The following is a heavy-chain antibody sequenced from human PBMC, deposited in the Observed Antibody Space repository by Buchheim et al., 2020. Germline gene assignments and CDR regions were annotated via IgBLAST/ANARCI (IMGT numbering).Heavy chain of an antibody. CDR1: GGSFGGYY. D-gene: IGHD3-10*01. CDR3: ARAGSTSAKGYYNYMDV. Sequence: QVQLQQWGAGLLKPSETLSLTCAVYGGSFGGYYWSWIRQPPGKGLEWIGKINHSGSTNYNPSLKSRVTISVDTSKNQFSLKLTSVTAADTAVYYCARAGSTSAKGYYNYMDVWGKGTT. V-gene: IGHV4-34*01. CDR2: INHSGST. J-gene: IGHJ6*03.